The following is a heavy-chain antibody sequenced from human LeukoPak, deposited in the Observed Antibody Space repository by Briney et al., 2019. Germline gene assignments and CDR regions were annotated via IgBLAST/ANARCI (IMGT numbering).Heavy chain of an antibody. V-gene: IGHV1-8*01. CDR1: GYTFTSYD. CDR3: ARGQIAAAGTNDY. D-gene: IGHD6-13*01. J-gene: IGHJ4*02. Sequence: ASVKVSFMASGYTFTSYDINWVRQATGQGLEWMGWMNPNSGNTGYAQKFQGRVTMTRNTSISTAYMELSSLRSEDTAVYYCARGQIAAAGTNDYRGRGTMLAVSS. CDR2: MNPNSGNT.